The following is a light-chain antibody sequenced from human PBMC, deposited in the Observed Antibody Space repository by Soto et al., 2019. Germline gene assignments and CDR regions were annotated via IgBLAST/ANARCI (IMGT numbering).Light chain of an antibody. Sequence: AIQLTQSPSSLSASVGDRVAITCRASQGISSALAWYQQKPGKAPKLLIYDASSLESGVPSRFSGSGSGTDFTLTISSLQPEDFATYYCQQFNSYPLFGGGTKMEIK. V-gene: IGKV1-13*02. J-gene: IGKJ4*01. CDR3: QQFNSYPL. CDR2: DAS. CDR1: QGISSA.